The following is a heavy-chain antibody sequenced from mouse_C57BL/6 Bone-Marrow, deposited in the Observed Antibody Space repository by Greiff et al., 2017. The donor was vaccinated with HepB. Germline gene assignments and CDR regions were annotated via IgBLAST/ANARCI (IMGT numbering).Heavy chain of an antibody. D-gene: IGHD4-1*01. CDR2: ISSGGDYI. J-gene: IGHJ2*01. Sequence: EVQLVESGEGLVKPGGSLKLSCAASGFTFSSYAMSWVRQTPEKRLEWVAYISSGGDYIYYADTVKGRFTISRDNARNTLFLQMTSLRSEDTAMYYCARLGRDFDYWGQGTTLTVSS. CDR3: ARLGRDFDY. V-gene: IGHV5S21*01. CDR1: GFTFSSYA.